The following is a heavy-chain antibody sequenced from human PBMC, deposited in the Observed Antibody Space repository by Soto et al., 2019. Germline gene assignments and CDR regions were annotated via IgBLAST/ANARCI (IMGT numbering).Heavy chain of an antibody. CDR2: IYYSGST. CDR3: ARDTFRGFGELGDRHYYYGMDV. V-gene: IGHV4-61*08. D-gene: IGHD3-10*01. Sequence: PSETLSLTCAVSGGSITSVGYYWSWIRQPPGKGLEWIGYIYYSGSTNYNPSLKSRVTISVDTSKNQFSLKLSSVTAADTAVYYCARDTFRGFGELGDRHYYYGMDVWGQGTTVTVSS. CDR1: GGSITSVGYY. J-gene: IGHJ6*02.